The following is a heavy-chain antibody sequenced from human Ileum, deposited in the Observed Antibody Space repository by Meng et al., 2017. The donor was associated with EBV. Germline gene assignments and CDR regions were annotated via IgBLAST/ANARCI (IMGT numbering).Heavy chain of an antibody. Sequence: QLPPQQWGSVLLKPSDPTSLTCAVYGGSFSGYYLRWIRQPPGKGLEWIGEINHSGSTNYNPSLKSRVTISVDTSKNQFSLKLSSVTAADTAVYYXARGHDYGDYASDYWGQGTLVTVSS. CDR3: ARGHDYGDYASDY. V-gene: IGHV4-34*01. J-gene: IGHJ4*02. D-gene: IGHD4-17*01. CDR1: GGSFSGYY. CDR2: INHSGST.